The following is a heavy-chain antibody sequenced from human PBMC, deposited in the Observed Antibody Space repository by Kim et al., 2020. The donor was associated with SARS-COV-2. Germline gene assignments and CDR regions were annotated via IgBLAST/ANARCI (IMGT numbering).Heavy chain of an antibody. Sequence: ASVKVSCKASGYTFTSYGISWVRQAPGQGLEWMGWISAYNGNTNYAQKLQGRVTMTTDTSTSTAYMELRSLRSDDTAVYYCAREALRFHYYYYYMDVWGKGTTVTVSS. J-gene: IGHJ6*03. V-gene: IGHV1-18*01. CDR1: GYTFTSYG. CDR2: ISAYNGNT. CDR3: AREALRFHYYYYYMDV. D-gene: IGHD3-3*01.